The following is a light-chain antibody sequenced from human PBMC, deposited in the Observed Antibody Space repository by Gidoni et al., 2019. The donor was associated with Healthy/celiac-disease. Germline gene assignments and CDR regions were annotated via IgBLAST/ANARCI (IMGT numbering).Light chain of an antibody. V-gene: IGLV3-19*01. J-gene: IGLJ2*01. CDR2: GKN. CDR1: SLRSYY. Sequence: SSELTQDPAVSVALGQTVRITCQGDSLRSYYASWYQQKPGQAPVLVIYGKNNRPSGIPDRFSGSSSGNTASLTITGAQAEDEADYYCNSRDSSGNLVLEVFGGGTKLTVL. CDR3: NSRDSSGNLVLEV.